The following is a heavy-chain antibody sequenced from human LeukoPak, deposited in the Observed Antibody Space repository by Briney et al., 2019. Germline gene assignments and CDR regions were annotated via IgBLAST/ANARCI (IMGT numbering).Heavy chain of an antibody. V-gene: IGHV1-3*01. CDR2: ISAGNGNT. Sequence: GASVKVSCKASGYTFTSYAIHWVRQAPGQRLEWMGWISAGNGNTKYSQNFQGRVTLISNTSATTALMELSSLRSGDAAVYYCARDSGSGNNDYWGQGTLVTVSS. D-gene: IGHD1-26*01. CDR1: GYTFTSYA. J-gene: IGHJ4*02. CDR3: ARDSGSGNNDY.